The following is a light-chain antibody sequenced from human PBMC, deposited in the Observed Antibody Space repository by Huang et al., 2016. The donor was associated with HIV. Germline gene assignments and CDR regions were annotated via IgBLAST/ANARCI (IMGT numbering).Light chain of an antibody. J-gene: IGKJ3*01. Sequence: DIVMTQSPDSLAVSLGERATINCKSRQSVLYSSNNKNYLAWYQQKPVQPPKLLLSWSSTRESGVPDRFSGSGSGTDFTLTISSLQAEDVAVYYCQQYYSTPPVTFGPGTKVDIK. CDR2: WSS. CDR1: QSVLYSSNNKNY. CDR3: QQYYSTPPVT. V-gene: IGKV4-1*01.